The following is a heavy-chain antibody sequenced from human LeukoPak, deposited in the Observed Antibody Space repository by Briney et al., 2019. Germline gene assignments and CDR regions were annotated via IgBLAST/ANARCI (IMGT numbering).Heavy chain of an antibody. V-gene: IGHV4-31*03. CDR3: ARGGNRFGGFYFDY. CDR2: IHHSGRS. Sequence: SQTLSLTCTVSADSLSSGGHYWAWIRQFPGKGLESIGFIHHSGRSRHNPSLKDRVAISVDTSRKQFALKMSSVTAADTAMYYCARGGNRFGGFYFDYWGQGIQVIVSS. CDR1: ADSLSSGGHY. J-gene: IGHJ4*02. D-gene: IGHD3-10*01.